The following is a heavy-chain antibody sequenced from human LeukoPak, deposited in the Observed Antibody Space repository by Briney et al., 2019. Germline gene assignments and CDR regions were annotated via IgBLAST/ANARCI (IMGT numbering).Heavy chain of an antibody. V-gene: IGHV4-38-2*02. CDR1: GYSISSGYY. D-gene: IGHD5-18*01. CDR3: ARHFGYSYGAVPFDP. CDR2: IYHSGST. Sequence: SETLSLTCTVSGYSISSGYYWGWIRQPPGKGLEWIGSIYHSGSTCYNPSLKSRVTISVDTSKNQFSLNLSSVTAADTAVYYCARHFGYSYGAVPFDPWGQGTLVTVSS. J-gene: IGHJ5*02.